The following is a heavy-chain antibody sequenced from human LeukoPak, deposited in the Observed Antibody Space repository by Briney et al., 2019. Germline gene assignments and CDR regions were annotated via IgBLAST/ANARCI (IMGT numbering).Heavy chain of an antibody. CDR2: ISWNGGSI. CDR1: GFKFDDYA. D-gene: IGHD3-22*01. V-gene: IGHV3-9*01. Sequence: PGGSLRLSCAASGFKFDDYAMHWVRHAPGKGLEWVSGISWNGGSIGYEDSVRGRFTISRDNAKNSLYLQMNSLRAEDTALYYCAKVSDSSGYYYAAFDYWGQGTLVTVSS. CDR3: AKVSDSSGYYYAAFDY. J-gene: IGHJ4*02.